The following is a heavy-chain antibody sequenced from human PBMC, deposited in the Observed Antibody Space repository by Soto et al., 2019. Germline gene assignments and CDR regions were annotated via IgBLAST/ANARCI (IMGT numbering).Heavy chain of an antibody. J-gene: IGHJ5*02. CDR3: ARDYDKSGYDYFDP. CDR1: GYSFTGHY. Sequence: RASVKVSCKASGYSFTGHYMQWVRQAPGQGLEWMGWIDPKSGATKNAQKFQGRVSMTTDTSINTAYMYLSGLTSDDTAVYYCARDYDKSGYDYFDPWG. CDR2: IDPKSGAT. V-gene: IGHV1-2*02. D-gene: IGHD3-22*01.